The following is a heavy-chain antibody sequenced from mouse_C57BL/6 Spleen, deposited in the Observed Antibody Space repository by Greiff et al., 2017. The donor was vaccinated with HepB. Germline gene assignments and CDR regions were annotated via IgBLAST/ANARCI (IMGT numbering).Heavy chain of an antibody. CDR2: IDPSDSYT. D-gene: IGHD2-4*01. Sequence: VKLQQPGAELVRPGTSVKLSCKASGYTFTSYWMHWVKQRPGQGLEWIGVIDPSDSYTNYNQKFKGKATLTVDTSSSTAYMQLSSLTSEDSAVYYCAKGDYDRYFDVWGTGTTVTVSS. J-gene: IGHJ1*03. CDR1: GYTFTSYW. V-gene: IGHV1-59*01. CDR3: AKGDYDRYFDV.